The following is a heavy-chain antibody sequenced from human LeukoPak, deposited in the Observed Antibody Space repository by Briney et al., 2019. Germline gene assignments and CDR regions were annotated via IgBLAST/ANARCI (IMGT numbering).Heavy chain of an antibody. D-gene: IGHD5-12*01. CDR3: ARQIGGYSDFDLPTFAN. V-gene: IGHV4-39*01. CDR2: LYYNGDT. CDR1: GGFLSSSGYF. Sequence: SETLSLTCTLSGGFLSSSGYFWGWIRQPPGKGLERIGSLYYNGDTYYNPSLKSRDTISVNTPKKQFSLKVSSGTAADTAVFYCARQIGGYSDFDLPTFANWGQGVLVSVSS. J-gene: IGHJ4*02.